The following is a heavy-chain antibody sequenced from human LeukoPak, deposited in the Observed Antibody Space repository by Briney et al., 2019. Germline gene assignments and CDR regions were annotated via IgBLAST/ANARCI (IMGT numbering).Heavy chain of an antibody. CDR3: LRDVGPALEV. Sequence: PGGSLRLSCAASGCMVSSYWLHWVRHGPPQGLVWVVPVNTEGTNMMYEDSVEGRLTISRAIAKNTVHLEIHRLRPGGTAVYFCLRDVGPALEVWGQGTTVIVSS. CDR1: GCMVSSYW. V-gene: IGHV3-74*03. J-gene: IGHJ3*01. CDR2: VNTEGTNM.